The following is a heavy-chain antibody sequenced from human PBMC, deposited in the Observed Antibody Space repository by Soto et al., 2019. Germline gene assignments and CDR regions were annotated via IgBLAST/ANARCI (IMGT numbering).Heavy chain of an antibody. Sequence: PSETLSLTCAVSGGSIGSGGDSWSWIRQPPGKGLEWIGYIYHSGSTYYNPSLKSRVTISVDRSKNQFSLKLSSVTAADTAVYYCARTPDIWGQGTMVTVSS. CDR2: IYHSGST. CDR3: ARTPDI. V-gene: IGHV4-30-2*01. CDR1: GGSIGSGGDS. J-gene: IGHJ3*02.